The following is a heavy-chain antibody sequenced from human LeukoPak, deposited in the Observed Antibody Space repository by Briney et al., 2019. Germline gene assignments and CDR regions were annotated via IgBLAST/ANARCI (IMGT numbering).Heavy chain of an antibody. D-gene: IGHD4-17*01. CDR1: GFSYSSYS. CDR3: ARLTVKVEGYDY. Sequence: PGGSLRLSCAVSGFSYSSYSMNWVRQAPGKELEWVSYISSSSSTIYYADSVKGRFTISRDNAKNSLYLQMNSLRAEDTAVYYCARLTVKVEGYDYWGQGTLVTVSS. J-gene: IGHJ4*02. V-gene: IGHV3-48*01. CDR2: ISSSSSTI.